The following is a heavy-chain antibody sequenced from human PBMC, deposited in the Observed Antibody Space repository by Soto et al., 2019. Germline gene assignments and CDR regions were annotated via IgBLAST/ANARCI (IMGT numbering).Heavy chain of an antibody. CDR2: ISDDGSNK. V-gene: IGHV3-30-3*01. J-gene: IGHJ4*02. CDR3: ARDSLGRGDRSGYYYFDY. Sequence: GGSLRLSCAVSGFTFSSYAMHWVRQTPGKGLEWVAVISDDGSNKYYTDSAKGRFTIARDNSKNMLYLQMNSLRADDTAVYYCARDSLGRGDRSGYYYFDYWGQGTLVTVSS. CDR1: GFTFSSYA. D-gene: IGHD3-22*01.